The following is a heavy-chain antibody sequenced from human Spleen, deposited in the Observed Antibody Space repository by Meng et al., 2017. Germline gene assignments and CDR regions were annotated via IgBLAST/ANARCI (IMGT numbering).Heavy chain of an antibody. Sequence: QVQLVQSGAEVKKPGASVKVSCKASGYTFNNYVIHWVRQAPGQRLEWMGWINPNTGGTKYAQKFQGRVTMTRDTSISTAYMELSSLRPDDTAVYYCAREAYRSGWSHFDPWGQGTLVTVSS. CDR1: GYTFNNYV. D-gene: IGHD6-19*01. CDR3: AREAYRSGWSHFDP. V-gene: IGHV1-2*02. J-gene: IGHJ5*02. CDR2: INPNTGGT.